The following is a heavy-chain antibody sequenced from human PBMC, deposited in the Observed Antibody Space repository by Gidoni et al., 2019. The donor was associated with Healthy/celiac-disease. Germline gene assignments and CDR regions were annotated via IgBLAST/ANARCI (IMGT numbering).Heavy chain of an antibody. CDR3: ARDPSYYDSSGYFPWGA. CDR1: GGTFSSYT. Sequence: QVQLVQSGAEVKKPGSSVKVSCKASGGTFSSYTISWVRQAPGQGLEWMGRIIPILGIANYAQKCQGRVTITADKSTSTAYMELSSLRSEDTAVYYCARDPSYYDSSGYFPWGAWGQGTLVTVSS. D-gene: IGHD3-22*01. CDR2: IIPILGIA. J-gene: IGHJ5*02. V-gene: IGHV1-69*08.